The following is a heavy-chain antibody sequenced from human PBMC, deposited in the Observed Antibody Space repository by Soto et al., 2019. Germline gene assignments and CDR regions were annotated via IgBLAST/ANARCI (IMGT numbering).Heavy chain of an antibody. Sequence: GGSLRLSCAASGFTFSSYAMHWVRQAPGKGLEWVAVISYDGSNKYYADSVKGRFTISRDNSKNTLYLQMNSLRAEDTAVYYCAVGLLWFGDLVPIDYWGQETLVTVSS. J-gene: IGHJ4*02. CDR1: GFTFSSYA. V-gene: IGHV3-30-3*01. CDR3: AVGLLWFGDLVPIDY. CDR2: ISYDGSNK. D-gene: IGHD3-10*01.